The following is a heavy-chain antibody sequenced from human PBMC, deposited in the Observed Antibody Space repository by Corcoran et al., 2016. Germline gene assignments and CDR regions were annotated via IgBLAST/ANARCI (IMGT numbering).Heavy chain of an antibody. CDR2: IKSKTDGGTT. CDR1: GFTFSNAW. Sequence: EVQLVESGGGLVKPGGSLRLSCAASGFTFSNAWMSWVRQAPGKGLEWVGRIKSKTDGGTTDYAAPVKGRFTISRDDSKNTLYLQMNSLKTEDTAVYYCTTDLGCYYYYGMDVWGQGTTVTVSS. CDR3: TTDLGCYYYYGMDV. J-gene: IGHJ6*02. D-gene: IGHD3-10*01. V-gene: IGHV3-15*01.